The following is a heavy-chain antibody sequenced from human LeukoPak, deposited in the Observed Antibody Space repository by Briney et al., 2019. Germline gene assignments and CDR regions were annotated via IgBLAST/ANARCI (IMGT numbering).Heavy chain of an antibody. CDR3: ARVILYCTNGVCYGGGDFDY. J-gene: IGHJ4*02. CDR2: INHSGST. Sequence: PSETLSLTCAVYGGSFSGYYWSWIRQPPGKGLEWIGEINHSGSTNYNPSLKSRVTISVDTSQNQFSLKLSSVTAADTAVYYCARVILYCTNGVCYGGGDFDYWGQGTLVTVSS. V-gene: IGHV4-34*01. CDR1: GGSFSGYY. D-gene: IGHD2-8*01.